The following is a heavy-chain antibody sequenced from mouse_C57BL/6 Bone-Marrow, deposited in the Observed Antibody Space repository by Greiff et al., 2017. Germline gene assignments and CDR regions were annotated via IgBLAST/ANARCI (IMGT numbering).Heavy chain of an antibody. V-gene: IGHV1-55*01. D-gene: IGHD2-2*01. CDR2: IYPGSGST. CDR1: GYTFTSYW. J-gene: IGHJ2*01. CDR3: AREVMVTTHYFDY. Sequence: QVQLQQPGAELVKPGASVKMSCKASGYTFTSYWITWVKQRPGQGLEWIGDIYPGSGSTNYNEKFKGKATLTVDTSSSTAYMQLSSLTSEDSAVYYCAREVMVTTHYFDYWGQGTTLTVSS.